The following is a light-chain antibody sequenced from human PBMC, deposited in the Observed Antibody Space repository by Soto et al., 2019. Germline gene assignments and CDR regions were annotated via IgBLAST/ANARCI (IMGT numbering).Light chain of an antibody. CDR3: QQYGSSPLT. CDR1: QGVRSN. J-gene: IGKJ1*01. Sequence: EIVMTQSPATLSVSPGERATLSCRASQGVRSNLAWYQQKPGQAPRLLIYGASSRATGIPDRFSGSGSGTDFTLTISRLDPEDFAVYYCQQYGSSPLTFGQGTKVDI. V-gene: IGKV3-20*01. CDR2: GAS.